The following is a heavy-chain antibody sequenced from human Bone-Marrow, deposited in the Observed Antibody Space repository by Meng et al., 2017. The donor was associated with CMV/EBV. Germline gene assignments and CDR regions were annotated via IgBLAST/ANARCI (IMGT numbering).Heavy chain of an antibody. CDR3: ARDEVVPAAFDY. Sequence: GESLKISCAASGFTFSSYWMHWVRQAPGKGLVWVSRINMDGSITTYADSVKGRFTISRDNAKNSLYLQMNSLRAEDTAVYYCARDEVVPAAFDYWGQGTLVTVSS. J-gene: IGHJ4*02. CDR1: GFTFSSYW. CDR2: INMDGSIT. D-gene: IGHD2-2*01. V-gene: IGHV3-74*01.